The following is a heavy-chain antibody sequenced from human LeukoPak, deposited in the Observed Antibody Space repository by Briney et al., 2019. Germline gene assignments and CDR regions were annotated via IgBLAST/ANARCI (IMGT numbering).Heavy chain of an antibody. J-gene: IGHJ3*02. V-gene: IGHV3-48*03. D-gene: IGHD2-2*01. CDR1: GFTFSSYE. CDR2: ISSGGSTI. Sequence: GGSLRLSCAASGFTFSSYEMNWVRQAPGKGLEWVSYISSGGSTIYYADSVKGRFTISRDNAKNSLYLQMNSLRAEDTAVYYCATLVIPAASTDAFDIWGQGTMVTVSS. CDR3: ATLVIPAASTDAFDI.